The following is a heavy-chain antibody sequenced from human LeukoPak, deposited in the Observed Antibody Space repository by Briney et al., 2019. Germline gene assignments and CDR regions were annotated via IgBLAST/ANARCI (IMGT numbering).Heavy chain of an antibody. CDR1: GFTFSSYA. D-gene: IGHD2-8*01. V-gene: IGHV3-23*01. CDR2: ISGSGGST. J-gene: IGHJ6*02. Sequence: PGGSLRLSCAASGFTFSSYAMSWVRQAPGKGLEWVSAISGSGGSTYYADSVKGRFTISRDNSKNTLYLQMNSLRAEDTAVYYCAKGTSVSADYYYYGMDVRGQGTTVTVSS. CDR3: AKGTSVSADYYYYGMDV.